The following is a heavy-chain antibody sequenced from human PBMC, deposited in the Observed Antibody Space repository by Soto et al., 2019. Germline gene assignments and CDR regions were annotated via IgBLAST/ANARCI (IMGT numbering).Heavy chain of an antibody. CDR1: GYTFTNYD. J-gene: IGHJ4*02. CDR3: ARERLNTGWYGFDY. D-gene: IGHD6-19*01. V-gene: IGHV1-18*04. Sequence: QVQLVQSGGEVKKPGASVKVSCKTSGYTFTNYDFSWVRQAPGQGLEWMGWVSNKNGVTNYAEKFRDRVTMSTDTSTNTVYMELRRLRSDDTAVYFCARERLNTGWYGFDYWGQGTQVTVSS. CDR2: VSNKNGVT.